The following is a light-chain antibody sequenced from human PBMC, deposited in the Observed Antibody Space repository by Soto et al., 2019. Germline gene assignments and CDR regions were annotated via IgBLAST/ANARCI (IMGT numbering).Light chain of an antibody. J-gene: IGLJ1*01. V-gene: IGLV1-40*01. Sequence: QSVLTQPPSVSGAPGQRVTISCTGSSSNIGTGYDVLWYQHLPGTAPKLLIYGNSNRPSGVPDRFSGSKSGTSASLAITGLQAEDEADYYCQSYDSSLSGYVFGTGTKLTVL. CDR1: SSNIGTGYD. CDR2: GNS. CDR3: QSYDSSLSGYV.